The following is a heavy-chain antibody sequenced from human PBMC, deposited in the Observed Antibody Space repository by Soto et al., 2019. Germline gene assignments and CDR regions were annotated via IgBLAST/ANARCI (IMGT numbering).Heavy chain of an antibody. CDR1: VGSISSYY. CDR2: IYYSGST. CDR3: ARGGLRGYSYGPILDY. J-gene: IGHJ4*02. Sequence: SETLSLTCTVSVGSISSYYWSWIRQPPGKGLEWIGYIYYSGSTNYNPSLKSRVTISVDTSKNQFSLKLSSVTAADTAVYYCARGGLRGYSYGPILDYWGQGTLVTVSS. V-gene: IGHV4-59*01. D-gene: IGHD5-18*01.